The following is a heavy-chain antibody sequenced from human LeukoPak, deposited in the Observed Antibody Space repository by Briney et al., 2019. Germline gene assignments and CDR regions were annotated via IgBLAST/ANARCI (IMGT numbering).Heavy chain of an antibody. V-gene: IGHV1-46*01. CDR3: AREVMDNLRFDY. CDR1: GYTFTGYY. CDR2: INPSGRDT. J-gene: IGHJ4*02. D-gene: IGHD1-14*01. Sequence: GTLKVSCKASGYTFTGYYMHWVRQAPGQGLEWMGIINPSGRDTSYAQKFQGSLTMTRDTSTNTVYMELTSPRSEDTAVYYCAREVMDNLRFDYWGQGTLVIV.